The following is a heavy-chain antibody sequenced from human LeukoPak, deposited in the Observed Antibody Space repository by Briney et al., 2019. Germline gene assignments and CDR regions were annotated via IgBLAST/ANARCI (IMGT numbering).Heavy chain of an antibody. CDR1: GGSISSYY. Sequence: PSETLSLTCTVSGGSISSYYWSWIRQPPGKGLEWIGEINHSGSTNYNPSLKSRVTISVDTSKNQFSLKLSSVTAADTAVYYCARGLYSVAGLDYGMDVWGQGTTVTVSS. D-gene: IGHD2-15*01. CDR2: INHSGST. CDR3: ARGLYSVAGLDYGMDV. V-gene: IGHV4-34*01. J-gene: IGHJ6*02.